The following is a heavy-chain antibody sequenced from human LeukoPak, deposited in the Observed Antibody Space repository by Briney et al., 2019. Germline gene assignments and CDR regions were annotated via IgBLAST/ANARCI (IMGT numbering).Heavy chain of an antibody. CDR2: ISYERSNK. V-gene: IGHV3-30*18. Sequence: GSLRLSCAASGFTFSSYSMHWVRQAPGKGLGWVAVISYERSNKYYADSVKGRFTISRDNSKNTLYLQMNSLRAEETAVYYCAKVRGKRAPVYGMDVWGQGATVTVSS. CDR3: AKVRGKRAPVYGMDV. D-gene: IGHD3-3*01. CDR1: GFTFSSYS. J-gene: IGHJ6*02.